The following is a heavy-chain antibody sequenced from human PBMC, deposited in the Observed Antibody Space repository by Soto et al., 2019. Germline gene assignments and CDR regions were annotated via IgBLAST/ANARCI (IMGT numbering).Heavy chain of an antibody. CDR1: GYTFTSYG. CDR3: ARARKYCSGGSCSRDFDY. CDR2: ISAYNGNT. J-gene: IGHJ4*02. V-gene: IGHV1-18*01. Sequence: EASVKVSCKASGYTFTSYGISWVRQAPGQGLEGMGWISAYNGNTNYAQKLQGRVTMTTDTSTSTAYMELRSLRSDDTAVYYCARARKYCSGGSCSRDFDYWGQGTLVTVSS. D-gene: IGHD2-15*01.